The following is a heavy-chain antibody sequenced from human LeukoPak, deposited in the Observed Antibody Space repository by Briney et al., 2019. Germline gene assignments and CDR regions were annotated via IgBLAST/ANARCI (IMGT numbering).Heavy chain of an antibody. D-gene: IGHD3-10*01. Sequence: SETLSLTCTVSGGSISSYYWSWIRQPPGKGLEWIGYIYYSGSTNYNPSLKSRVTISVDTSKNQFSLKLSSVTAADTAVYYCARGLEWFGSFDYWGQGTLVTVSS. J-gene: IGHJ4*02. CDR2: IYYSGST. V-gene: IGHV4-59*01. CDR1: GGSISSYY. CDR3: ARGLEWFGSFDY.